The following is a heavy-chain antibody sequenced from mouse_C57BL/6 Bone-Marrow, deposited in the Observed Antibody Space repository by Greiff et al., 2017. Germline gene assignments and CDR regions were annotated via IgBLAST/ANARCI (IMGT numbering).Heavy chain of an antibody. CDR1: GYTFTSYT. D-gene: IGHD3-3*01. Sequence: QVHVQQSGAELARPGASVKMSCKASGYTFTSYTMHWVKQRPGQGLEWIGYIYPSSGYTKYNQKFKDKATMTADKSSSTAYMQLSSLTSEDSAVYYCARRYRLGDYWGQGTTLTVSS. CDR3: ARRYRLGDY. J-gene: IGHJ2*01. CDR2: IYPSSGYT. V-gene: IGHV1-4*01.